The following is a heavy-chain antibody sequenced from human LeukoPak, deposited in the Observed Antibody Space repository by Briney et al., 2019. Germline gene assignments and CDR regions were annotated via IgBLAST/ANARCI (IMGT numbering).Heavy chain of an antibody. CDR3: ARDLSGAHDF. J-gene: IGHJ1*01. CDR1: GCTFSSYA. D-gene: IGHD2-15*01. CDR2: ICGSGGRT. V-gene: IGHV3-23*01. Sequence: GGSLRLSCAASGCTFSSYAMSWVRQALGKGLGWGSAICGSGGRTYYAVSVKGRFTICRDNAKNTLYLQMNSLRVEDTAVYYCARDLSGAHDFWGQGTLVTVSS.